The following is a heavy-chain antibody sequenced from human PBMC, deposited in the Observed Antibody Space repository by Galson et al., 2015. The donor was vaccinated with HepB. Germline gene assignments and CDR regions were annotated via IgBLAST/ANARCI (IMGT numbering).Heavy chain of an antibody. V-gene: IGHV3-49*04. J-gene: IGHJ6*02. D-gene: IGHD6-13*01. Sequence: SLRLSCAASGFTFGDYSMSWVRQAPGKGLEWVGFVRAKVYGGTIEYAASVRGRFTISRDDSKSIAYLQMNNLKTEDTAVYYCTRNVVAAGDVYYYGTDVWGQGTTVTVSS. CDR3: TRNVVAAGDVYYYGTDV. CDR1: GFTFGDYS. CDR2: VRAKVYGGTI.